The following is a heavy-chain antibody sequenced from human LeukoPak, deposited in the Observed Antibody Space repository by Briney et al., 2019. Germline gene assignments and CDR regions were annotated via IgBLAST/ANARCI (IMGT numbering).Heavy chain of an antibody. J-gene: IGHJ4*02. CDR1: GGSISSYY. CDR3: ARADSGSWYAPFDY. V-gene: IGHV4-59*01. CDR2: IYYSGST. D-gene: IGHD6-13*01. Sequence: PSETLSLTCNVSGGSISSYYWSWIRQPPGKGLEWIGYIYYSGSTNYNPSLKSRVTISIDTSKNQFSLKLSSVTAADTAVYYCARADSGSWYAPFDYWGQGTLVTVSS.